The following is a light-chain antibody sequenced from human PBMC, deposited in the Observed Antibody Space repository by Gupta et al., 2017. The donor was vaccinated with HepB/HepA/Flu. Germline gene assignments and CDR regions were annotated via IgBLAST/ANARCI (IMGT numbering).Light chain of an antibody. Sequence: IGLTQSPSTLSASIGDRVTITCRTSQSISRLLAWYQQKPGKAPNILIYKASSLESGVPSRFSGSGSGTDFTLTISSLQSDDFATYYCQHYYSYPRTFGQGTKVEIK. CDR1: QSISRL. CDR3: QHYYSYPRT. CDR2: KAS. J-gene: IGKJ1*01. V-gene: IGKV1-5*03.